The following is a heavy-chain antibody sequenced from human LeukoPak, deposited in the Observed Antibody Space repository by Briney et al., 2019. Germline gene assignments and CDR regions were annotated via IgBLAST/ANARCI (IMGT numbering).Heavy chain of an antibody. CDR2: INPSGGST. D-gene: IGHD3-16*01. Sequence: ASVTVSCKASGYTFTSYYMHWVRQAPGQGLEWMGIINPSGGSTSYAQKFQGRVTMTRDMSTSTVYMELSSLRSDDTAVYYCARDSRMIPHHYYMDVWGKGTTVTVSS. J-gene: IGHJ6*03. CDR3: ARDSRMIPHHYYMDV. V-gene: IGHV1-46*01. CDR1: GYTFTSYY.